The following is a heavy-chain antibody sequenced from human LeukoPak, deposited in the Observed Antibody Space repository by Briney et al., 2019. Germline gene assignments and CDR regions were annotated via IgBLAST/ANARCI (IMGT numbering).Heavy chain of an antibody. CDR2: IYYSGST. Sequence: SETLSLTCTVSGGSVSSGSYYWSWIRQPPGKGLEWIGYIYYSGSTNYSPSLKSRVTISVDTSKNQFSLKLSSVTAADTAVYYCASGLGYCSGGSCSYYFDYWGQGTLVTVSS. D-gene: IGHD2-15*01. V-gene: IGHV4-61*01. CDR3: ASGLGYCSGGSCSYYFDY. J-gene: IGHJ4*02. CDR1: GGSVSSGSYY.